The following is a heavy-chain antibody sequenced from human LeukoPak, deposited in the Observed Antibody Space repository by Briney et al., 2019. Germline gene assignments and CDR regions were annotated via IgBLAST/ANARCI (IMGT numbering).Heavy chain of an antibody. Sequence: GGSLRLSCAASGFTFTMFGMNWVRQAPGKGLEWVSYISSSSSTIYYADSVKGRFTISRDNAKNSLYLQMNSLRAEDTAVYYCARDLDIVVVPAAALGFGYWGQGTLVTVSS. V-gene: IGHV3-48*01. CDR2: ISSSSSTI. D-gene: IGHD2-2*03. CDR1: GFTFTMFG. J-gene: IGHJ4*02. CDR3: ARDLDIVVVPAAALGFGY.